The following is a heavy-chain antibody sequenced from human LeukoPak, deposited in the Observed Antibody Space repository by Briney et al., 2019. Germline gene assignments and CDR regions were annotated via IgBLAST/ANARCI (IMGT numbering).Heavy chain of an antibody. CDR2: ISYDGSNK. J-gene: IGHJ4*02. D-gene: IGHD6-19*01. Sequence: GGTLRLSCATSGFTFSSYAMHWVRQAPGKGLEWVAVISYDGSNKHYADSVKGRFTISRDNSKNTLYLQMNSLRAEDTAVYYCARGGSGPLDYWGQGTLVTVSS. CDR1: GFTFSSYA. CDR3: ARGGSGPLDY. V-gene: IGHV3-30-3*01.